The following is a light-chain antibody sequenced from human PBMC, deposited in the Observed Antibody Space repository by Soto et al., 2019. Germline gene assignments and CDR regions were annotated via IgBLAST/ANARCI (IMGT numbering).Light chain of an antibody. CDR2: GAS. J-gene: IGKJ1*01. Sequence: EIVLTQSPGTLSLSPGERATLSCRASQSVSDTHLAWYQQKSGQPPRLLIYGASTRATGIPARFSGSGSGTEFTLTISSLQPEDFAVYYCQQYNNWPLSFGQGTKVDIK. CDR1: QSVSDTH. CDR3: QQYNNWPLS. V-gene: IGKV3D-15*01.